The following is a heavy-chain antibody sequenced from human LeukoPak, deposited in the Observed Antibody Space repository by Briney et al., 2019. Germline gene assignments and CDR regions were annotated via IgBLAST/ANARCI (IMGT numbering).Heavy chain of an antibody. CDR2: ISWISGSI. CDR1: GFTFDDYA. Sequence: GGSLRLSCAASGFTFDDYAMHWVRQAPGKGLEWVSAISWISGSIDYADSVKGRFTISRDNAKNSLYLQMNSLRAEDTALYYCAKDIEYSSGWVALGYWGQGTLVTVSS. V-gene: IGHV3-9*01. CDR3: AKDIEYSSGWVALGY. D-gene: IGHD6-19*01. J-gene: IGHJ4*02.